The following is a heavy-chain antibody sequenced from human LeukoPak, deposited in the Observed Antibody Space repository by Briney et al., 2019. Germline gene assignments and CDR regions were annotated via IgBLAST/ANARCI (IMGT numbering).Heavy chain of an antibody. CDR3: AKGNGFCSSTSCYPDAFDI. Sequence: GGSLRLSCAASGLTFSSYAMSWVRQAPGKGLEWVSGISGSGVKTDYADSVKGRFTISRDNSKNTLHLQMNSLRAEDTALYYCAKGNGFCSSTSCYPDAFDIWGQGTMVTVSS. D-gene: IGHD2-2*01. V-gene: IGHV3-23*01. CDR1: GLTFSSYA. J-gene: IGHJ3*02. CDR2: ISGSGVKT.